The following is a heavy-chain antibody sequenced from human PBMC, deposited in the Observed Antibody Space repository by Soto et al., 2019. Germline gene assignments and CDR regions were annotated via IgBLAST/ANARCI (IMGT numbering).Heavy chain of an antibody. V-gene: IGHV1-46*01. CDR1: GYTFTSFY. J-gene: IGHJ6*02. CDR2: INPSGGTT. CDR3: ARESLQYSGMDV. Sequence: ASVKVSCKASGYTFTSFYMHWLRQAPGQGLEWMGVINPSGGTTTYPQKFQGRVTMTMDTSTSTVYMDLRSLRSEDTAVYYCARESLQYSGMDVWGQGTTVTVSS.